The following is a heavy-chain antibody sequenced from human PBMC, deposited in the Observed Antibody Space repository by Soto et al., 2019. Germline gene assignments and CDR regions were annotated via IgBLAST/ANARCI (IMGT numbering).Heavy chain of an antibody. D-gene: IGHD4-17*01. Sequence: SETLSLTCTVSGGSISNDKYYWTWIRQHPGKGLEWIGYTSYSGSTFYSASLKSRVTIAVDTSKNHFSLNLSSVTAADTAIYYCARDSGRTVTTFNWLDPWGQGILVTVSS. CDR1: GGSISNDKYY. CDR2: TSYSGST. CDR3: ARDSGRTVTTFNWLDP. V-gene: IGHV4-31*03. J-gene: IGHJ5*02.